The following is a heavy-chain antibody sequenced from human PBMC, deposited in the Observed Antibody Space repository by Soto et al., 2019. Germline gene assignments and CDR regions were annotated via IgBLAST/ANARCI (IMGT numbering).Heavy chain of an antibody. V-gene: IGHV3-23*01. J-gene: IGHJ4*02. Sequence: EVQLLESGGGLVQPGGALRLSCAASGFTFSSHAMSWVRQAPGKGLEWISSISAGSEGAYYADSVKARFTISRDNSNNTLYLQMNSLRAEDRAVYYCARALWWYLHWGPATRVTVSS. CDR1: GFTFSSHA. CDR3: ARALWWYLH. CDR2: ISAGSEGA. D-gene: IGHD2-15*01.